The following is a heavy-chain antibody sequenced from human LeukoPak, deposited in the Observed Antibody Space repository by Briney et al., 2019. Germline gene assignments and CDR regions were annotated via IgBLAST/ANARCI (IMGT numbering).Heavy chain of an antibody. Sequence: ASVKVSCKASGYTFTGYYMHWVRQAPGQGLEWMGWINPNSGGTNYAQKFQGWVTMTRDTSISTAYMELSRLRSDDTAVYYCARTYIAAAGTPYDAFDIWGQGTVVTVSS. D-gene: IGHD6-13*01. V-gene: IGHV1-2*04. CDR3: ARTYIAAAGTPYDAFDI. CDR2: INPNSGGT. J-gene: IGHJ3*02. CDR1: GYTFTGYY.